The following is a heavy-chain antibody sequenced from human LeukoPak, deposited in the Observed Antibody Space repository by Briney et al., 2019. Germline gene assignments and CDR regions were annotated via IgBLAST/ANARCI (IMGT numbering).Heavy chain of an antibody. V-gene: IGHV4-59*01. CDR1: GGSISSYY. Sequence: SETLSLTCTVSGGSISSYYWSWIRQPPGKGLEWIGYIYYSGSTNYNPSLKSRVTISVDTSKNQFSLKLSSVTAADTAVYYCARVRSSGWLFDYWGQGTLVTASS. CDR2: IYYSGST. CDR3: ARVRSSGWLFDY. J-gene: IGHJ4*02. D-gene: IGHD6-19*01.